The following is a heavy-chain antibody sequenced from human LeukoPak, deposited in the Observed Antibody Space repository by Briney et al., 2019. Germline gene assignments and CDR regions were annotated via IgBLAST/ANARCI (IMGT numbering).Heavy chain of an antibody. CDR3: AKSGGYGLIDY. J-gene: IGHJ4*02. Sequence: GSLRLSCTVSGFTVSSNSMSWVRQPPGKGLEWIGNIYYSGSTYYNASLQSRVTISIDTSKNQFSLRLNSVTAADTAMYYCAKSGGYGLIDYWGQGTLVTVSS. CDR2: IYYSGST. V-gene: IGHV4-59*04. D-gene: IGHD1-26*01. CDR1: GFTVSSNS.